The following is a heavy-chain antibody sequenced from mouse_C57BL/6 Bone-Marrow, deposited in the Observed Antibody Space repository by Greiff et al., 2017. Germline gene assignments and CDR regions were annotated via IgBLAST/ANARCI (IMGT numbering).Heavy chain of an antibody. CDR3: ARWDWDEGY. V-gene: IGHV1-69*01. J-gene: IGHJ2*01. D-gene: IGHD4-1*01. CDR1: GYTFTSYW. Sequence: QVQLQQPGAELVMPGASVKLSRKASGYTFTSYWMHWVKQRPGQGLEWIGEIDPSDSYTNYNQKFKGKSTLTVDKSSSTAYMQLSSLTSEDSAVYYCARWDWDEGYWGQGTTRTVSS. CDR2: IDPSDSYT.